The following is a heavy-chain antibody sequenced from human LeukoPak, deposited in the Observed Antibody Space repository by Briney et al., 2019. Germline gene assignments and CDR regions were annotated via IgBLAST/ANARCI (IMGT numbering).Heavy chain of an antibody. CDR2: ISDDGRQT. CDR3: TRVYLGRLTAGYFDH. J-gene: IGHJ4*02. CDR1: GFTFTDYA. V-gene: IGHV3-30*04. Sequence: SLRLSCAVSGFTFTDYAMNWVRQAPGTGREWVAVISDDGRQTYYADSVKGRLTVSTDNSRDTVYLQMNSLRDEDTATYYCTRVYLGRLTAGYFDHWGAGSLVAVSP. D-gene: IGHD2-8*01.